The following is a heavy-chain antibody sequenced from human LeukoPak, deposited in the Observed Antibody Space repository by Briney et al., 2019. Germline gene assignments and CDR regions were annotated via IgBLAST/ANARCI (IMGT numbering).Heavy chain of an antibody. D-gene: IGHD5-18*01. CDR2: IYPGDSDT. CDR3: ARQDTAMVAFDI. J-gene: IGHJ6*04. V-gene: IGHV5-51*01. CDR1: GYMFTSYW. Sequence: ESLKISCKGSGYMFTSYWIGWVRQMPGKGLEWMGIIYPGDSDTRYSPSFQGQVTISADKSISAASLQWSSLKASDTAMYYCARQDTAMVAFDIWGKGTTVTVSS.